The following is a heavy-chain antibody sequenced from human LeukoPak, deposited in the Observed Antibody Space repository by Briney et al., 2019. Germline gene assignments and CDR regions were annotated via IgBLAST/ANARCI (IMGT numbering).Heavy chain of an antibody. CDR2: ISSSGSTI. V-gene: IGHV3-48*03. CDR3: AELGITMIGGV. CDR1: GFTFSNYA. Sequence: HPGGSLRLSCAASGFTFSNYAMNWARQAPGKGLEWVSYISSSGSTIYYADSVKGRFTISRDNAKNSLYLQMNSLRAEDTAVYYCAELGITMIGGVWGKGTTVTISS. J-gene: IGHJ6*04. D-gene: IGHD3-10*02.